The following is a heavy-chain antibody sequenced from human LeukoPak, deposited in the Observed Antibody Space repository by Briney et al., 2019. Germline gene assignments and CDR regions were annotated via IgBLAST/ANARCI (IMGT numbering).Heavy chain of an antibody. Sequence: SQTLSLTCAISGDSVSSNSAAWNWIRQSPSRGLEWLGRTYYRSKWYYDYAESVKSRIIINPDTSKNQFSLHLNSLTPEDTAVYYCAREAVYGGNSAELDYLGQGTLVTVSS. V-gene: IGHV6-1*01. CDR1: GDSVSSNSAA. J-gene: IGHJ4*01. CDR3: AREAVYGGNSAELDY. D-gene: IGHD4-23*01. CDR2: TYYRSKWYY.